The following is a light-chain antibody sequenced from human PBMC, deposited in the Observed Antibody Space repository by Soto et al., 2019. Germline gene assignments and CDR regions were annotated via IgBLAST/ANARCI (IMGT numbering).Light chain of an antibody. J-gene: IGLJ3*02. CDR3: GTWDGSLSVGV. Sequence: QSVLTQPPSVSAAPGQKVTISCSGSSSSIGKNYVAWYQHVPGTAPKLLIDENSKRPSGIPDRFSGSKSGTSATLDSAGLQTGDEADYYCGTWDGSLSVGVFGGGTKLTVL. CDR2: ENS. V-gene: IGLV1-51*02. CDR1: SSSIGKNY.